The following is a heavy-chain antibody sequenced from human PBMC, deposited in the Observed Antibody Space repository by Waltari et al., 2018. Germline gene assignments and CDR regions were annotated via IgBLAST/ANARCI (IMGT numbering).Heavy chain of an antibody. CDR2: INPNSGGT. Sequence: QVQLVQSGAEVKKPGASVKVSCKASGYTFTGYYMHWVRQAPGQGLEWMGRINPNSGGTNHAQKFQGRVNMTRDTSISTAYMELSRLRSDDTAVYYCARFSSSWGWFDPWGQGTLVTVSS. V-gene: IGHV1-2*06. CDR1: GYTFTGYY. J-gene: IGHJ5*02. CDR3: ARFSSSWGWFDP. D-gene: IGHD6-13*01.